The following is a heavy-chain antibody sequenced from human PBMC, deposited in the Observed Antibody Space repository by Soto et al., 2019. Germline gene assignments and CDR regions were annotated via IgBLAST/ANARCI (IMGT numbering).Heavy chain of an antibody. Sequence: EVQLLESGGGLVQPGGSLRLSCAASGFTFSSYAMSWVRQAPGKGLEWVSAISGSGGSTYYADSVKGRFTISRDNSKNTLYLQMNSLRAEDTAVYYCAKDITSYYYDSSGTFAYWCQGTMGTVSS. CDR3: AKDITSYYYDSSGTFAY. D-gene: IGHD3-22*01. CDR1: GFTFSSYA. CDR2: ISGSGGST. V-gene: IGHV3-23*01. J-gene: IGHJ4*02.